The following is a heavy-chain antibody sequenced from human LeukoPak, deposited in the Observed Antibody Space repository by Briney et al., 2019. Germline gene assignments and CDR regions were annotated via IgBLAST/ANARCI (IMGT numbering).Heavy chain of an antibody. J-gene: IGHJ5*02. CDR2: INHSGST. CDR3: ARIIAAAARINRFDP. D-gene: IGHD6-13*01. CDR1: GGSFGGYY. V-gene: IGHV4-34*01. Sequence: SETLSLTCAVYGGSFGGYYWSCIRQPPGKGLEWIGEINHSGSTNYNPSLKSRVTISVDTSKTQFSLKLSSVTAADTAVYYCARIIAAAARINRFDPWGQGTLVTVSS.